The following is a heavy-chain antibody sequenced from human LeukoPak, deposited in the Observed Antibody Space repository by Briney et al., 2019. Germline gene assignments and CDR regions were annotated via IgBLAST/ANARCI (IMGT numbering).Heavy chain of an antibody. V-gene: IGHV1-2*02. J-gene: IGHJ5*02. D-gene: IGHD3-22*01. CDR3: ATQYYDSSGYGLYNWFDP. CDR1: GYTFTGYY. Sequence: ASVKVSCKASGYTFTGYYMHWVRQAPGQGLEWMGWINPNSGGTNYAQKFQGRVTMTRDTSISTAYMELSRLRSDDTAVYYCATQYYDSSGYGLYNWFDPWGQGTLVTVSS. CDR2: INPNSGGT.